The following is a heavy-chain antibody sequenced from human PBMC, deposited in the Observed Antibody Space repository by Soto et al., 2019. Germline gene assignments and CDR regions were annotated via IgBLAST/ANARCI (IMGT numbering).Heavy chain of an antibody. Sequence: GGSLRLSCEASGFIFSSYAMNWVRQAPGEGLQWVSSITGSSDYTSYIASVKGRFTISSENSKNTLYLQLNSLNAEATAVYFFAKEQTTGAHYALDYWSQGTLVTVSS. CDR3: AKEQTTGAHYALDY. CDR2: ITGSSDYT. CDR1: GFIFSSYA. V-gene: IGHV3-23*01. J-gene: IGHJ4*02. D-gene: IGHD2-8*02.